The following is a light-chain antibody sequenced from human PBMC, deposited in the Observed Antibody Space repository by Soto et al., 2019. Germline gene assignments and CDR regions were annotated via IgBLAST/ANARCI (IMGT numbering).Light chain of an antibody. Sequence: QSVLTQPASVSGSPGQSITISCTGTSSDIWTYNLVSWYQQHPGKAPKLMIYEVNKRPSGVSDRFSGSKSGNTASLTISGLQAEDEADYYCCSYAGSSTLYVFGTGTKLTVL. V-gene: IGLV2-23*02. CDR2: EVN. CDR1: SSDIWTYNL. CDR3: CSYAGSSTLYV. J-gene: IGLJ1*01.